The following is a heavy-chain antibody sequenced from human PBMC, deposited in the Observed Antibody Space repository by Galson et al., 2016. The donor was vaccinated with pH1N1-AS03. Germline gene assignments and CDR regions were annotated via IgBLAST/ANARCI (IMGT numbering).Heavy chain of an antibody. J-gene: IGHJ4*02. CDR1: GGSMSGYY. D-gene: IGHD6-19*01. Sequence: SETLSLTCTVSGGSMSGYYWSWIRQSPERGLEWIGCVYYSGTPTYNPSLKSQVTISVDTSKNQFSLKLISVTAADTAVYFCARTGSNGWYYFDSWGQGALVTVSS. V-gene: IGHV4-59*01. CDR2: VYYSGTP. CDR3: ARTGSNGWYYFDS.